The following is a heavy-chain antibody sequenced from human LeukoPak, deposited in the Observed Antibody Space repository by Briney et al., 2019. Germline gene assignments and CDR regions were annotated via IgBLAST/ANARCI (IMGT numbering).Heavy chain of an antibody. J-gene: IGHJ4*02. CDR3: AKSNWGRDY. Sequence: GGSLRLSCAASGFTFSSYAMTWVRQAPGKGLEWVSTISFSVSNTYYADSVKGRFTISRDNSKNTLYLQMNSQRAEDTAVYYCAKSNWGRDYWGQGTLVTVSS. D-gene: IGHD7-27*01. CDR2: ISFSVSNT. CDR1: GFTFSSYA. V-gene: IGHV3-23*01.